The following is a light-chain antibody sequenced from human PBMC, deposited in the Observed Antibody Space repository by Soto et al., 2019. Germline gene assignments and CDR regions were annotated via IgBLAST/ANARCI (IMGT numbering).Light chain of an antibody. Sequence: QAVVTQEPSLTVSPGGTVTLTCGISTGPVTTGHYVYWFQQKPGQAPRTLIYETRNKHSWTPVRFSGSYLRGRAALTLSGAQPEDEADYYCVVSHNGGRGVFGGGTKVTVL. J-gene: IGLJ3*02. CDR2: ETR. CDR3: VVSHNGGRGV. V-gene: IGLV7-46*01. CDR1: TGPVTTGHY.